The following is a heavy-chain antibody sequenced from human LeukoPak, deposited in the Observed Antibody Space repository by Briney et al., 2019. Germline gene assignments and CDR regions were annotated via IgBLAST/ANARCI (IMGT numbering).Heavy chain of an antibody. CDR3: ARDLFGSGSI. D-gene: IGHD3-10*01. Sequence: PGGSLRLSCAASGFTFSSYAMHWARQAPGKGLEWLSVIYSVGTTNYADSVKGRFTISRDNSKNTLYLQMNRLRAEDTAVYYCARDLFGSGSIWGQGTLVTVSS. CDR2: IYSVGTT. V-gene: IGHV3-66*01. J-gene: IGHJ4*02. CDR1: GFTFSSYA.